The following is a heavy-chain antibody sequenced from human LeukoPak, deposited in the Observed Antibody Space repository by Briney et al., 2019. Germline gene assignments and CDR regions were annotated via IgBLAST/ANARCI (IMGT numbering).Heavy chain of an antibody. J-gene: IGHJ5*02. V-gene: IGHV1-2*02. D-gene: IGHD6-19*01. CDR1: GYTFTGYY. CDR2: IDPNTGGT. CDR3: ARDWGRSSGWYNWFDP. Sequence: VASVKVSCKASGYTFTGYYMHWVRQAPGQGLEWMGWIDPNTGGTNYAQKFQGRVTMTRDTSISTAYMELNRLQSDDTAVYYCARDWGRSSGWYNWFDPWGQGTLVTVSS.